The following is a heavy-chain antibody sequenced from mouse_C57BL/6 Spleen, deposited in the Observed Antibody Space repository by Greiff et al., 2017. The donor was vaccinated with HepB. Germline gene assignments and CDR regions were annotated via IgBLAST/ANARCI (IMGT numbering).Heavy chain of an antibody. CDR2: IDPSDSYT. V-gene: IGHV1-50*01. CDR1: GYTFTSYW. J-gene: IGHJ1*03. CDR3: ARKGYGSSFFDWYFDV. D-gene: IGHD1-1*01. Sequence: QVQLQQPGAELVKPGASVKLSCKASGYTFTSYWMQWVKQRPGQGLEWIGEIDPSDSYTNYNQKFKGKATLTVDTSSSTAYMQLSSLTSEDSAVYYCARKGYGSSFFDWYFDVWGTGTTVTVSS.